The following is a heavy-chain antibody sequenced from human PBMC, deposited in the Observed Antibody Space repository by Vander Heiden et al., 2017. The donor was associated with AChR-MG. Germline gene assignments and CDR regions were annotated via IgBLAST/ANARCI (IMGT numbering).Heavy chain of an antibody. D-gene: IGHD5-18*01. CDR3: ARTSDSYGRYYFDY. Sequence: TLTCTFSGFSLSSTGMRVSWIRQPPGKALEWLARIEWDDDKFYRRSLRSRLTISKDTSKNQVVLTMTKLDPVDTATYYCARTSDSYGRYYFDYWGQGTLVTVSS. J-gene: IGHJ4*02. CDR2: IEWDDDK. V-gene: IGHV2-70*04. CDR1: GFSLSSTGMR.